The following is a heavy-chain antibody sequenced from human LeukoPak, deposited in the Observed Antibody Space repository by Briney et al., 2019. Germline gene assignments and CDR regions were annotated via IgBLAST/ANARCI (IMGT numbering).Heavy chain of an antibody. CDR3: ARDWGSNWFDP. D-gene: IGHD3-16*01. CDR2: IYYSGST. V-gene: IGHV4-39*07. J-gene: IGHJ5*02. Sequence: SETLSLTCTVSGGSISSRPYYWGWIRQPPGKGLEWIGSIYYSGSTYYNPSLKSRVTISVDTSKNQFSLKLSSVTAADTAVYYCARDWGSNWFDPWGQGTLVTVSS. CDR1: GGSISSRPYY.